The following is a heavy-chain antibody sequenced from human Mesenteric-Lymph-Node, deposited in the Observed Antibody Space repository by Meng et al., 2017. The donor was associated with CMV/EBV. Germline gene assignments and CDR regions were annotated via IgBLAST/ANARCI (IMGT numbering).Heavy chain of an antibody. D-gene: IGHD2-2*01. CDR3: ARGQLLSDYYYYGMDV. CDR2: IYYSGST. V-gene: IGHV4-39*07. CDR1: GGSISSSSYY. J-gene: IGHJ6*02. Sequence: GSLRLSCIVSGGSISSSSYYWGWIRQPPGKGLEWIGSIYYSGSTYYNPSLKSRVTISVDTSKNQFSLKLSSVTAEDTAVYYCARGQLLSDYYYYGMDVWGQGTTVTVSS.